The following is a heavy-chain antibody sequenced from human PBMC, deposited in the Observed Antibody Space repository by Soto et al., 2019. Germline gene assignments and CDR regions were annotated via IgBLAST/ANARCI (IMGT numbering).Heavy chain of an antibody. Sequence: SSVKVSCKASGYTFSDYGIHWVRQAPGQGLEWMGWMNPNSGNTGYAQKFRGRVTMTTNTSISTAYMELSSLRSEDTAVYYCARGSLAPGYWGQGTLVTLSS. CDR1: GYTFSDYG. J-gene: IGHJ4*02. CDR2: MNPNSGNT. V-gene: IGHV1-8*02. D-gene: IGHD3-16*01. CDR3: ARGSLAPGY.